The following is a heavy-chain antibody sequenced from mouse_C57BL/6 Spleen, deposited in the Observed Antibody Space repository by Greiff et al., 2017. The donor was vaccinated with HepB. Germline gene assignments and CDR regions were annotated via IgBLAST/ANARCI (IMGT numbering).Heavy chain of an antibody. V-gene: IGHV1-82*01. CDR3: ARSLYYYGSSTPYLYFDV. J-gene: IGHJ1*03. Sequence: QVQLQQSGPELVKPGASVKISCKASGYAFSSSWMNWVKQRPGKGLEWIGRIYPGDGDTNYNGKFKGKSTLTADKSSSKAYMQLSSLTSEDSAVYFCARSLYYYGSSTPYLYFDVWGTGTTVTVSS. CDR2: IYPGDGDT. CDR1: GYAFSSSW. D-gene: IGHD1-1*01.